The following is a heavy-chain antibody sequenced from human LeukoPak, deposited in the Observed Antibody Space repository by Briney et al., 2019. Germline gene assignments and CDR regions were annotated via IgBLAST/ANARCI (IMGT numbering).Heavy chain of an antibody. CDR1: GDSISSSSYY. CDR2: IYYTGST. CDR3: ARRRRDFWNGSSWFDP. Sequence: SETLSLTCTVSGDSISSSSYYWGWIRQPPGKGLEWIGIIYYTGSTYYNPSLKSRVTISIDTSKNQFSLKLNSVTAADTAVYYCARRRRDFWNGSSWFDPWGQGTLVTVSS. J-gene: IGHJ5*02. D-gene: IGHD3-3*01. V-gene: IGHV4-39*01.